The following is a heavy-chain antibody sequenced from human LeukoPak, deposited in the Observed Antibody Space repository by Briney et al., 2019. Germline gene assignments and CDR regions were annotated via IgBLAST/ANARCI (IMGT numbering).Heavy chain of an antibody. J-gene: IGHJ4*02. CDR2: IYYSGST. Sequence: SETLSLTCTVSGGSISSYYWSWIRQPPGKGLERIGYIYYSGSTNYNPSLKSRVTISVDTSKNQFSLKLSSVTAADTAVYYCARGVYFDYWGQGTLVTVSS. CDR3: ARGVYFDY. V-gene: IGHV4-59*01. CDR1: GGSISSYY.